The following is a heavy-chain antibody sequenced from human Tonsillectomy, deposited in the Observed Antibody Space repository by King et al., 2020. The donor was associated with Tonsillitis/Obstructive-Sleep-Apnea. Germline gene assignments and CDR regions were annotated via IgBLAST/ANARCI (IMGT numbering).Heavy chain of an antibody. CDR1: GYTFTSYG. CDR2: ISAYNGNT. Sequence: QLVQSGGEVKKPGASVKVSCKASGYTFTSYGISWVRQAPGQGLEWMGWISAYNGNTNYAQKLQGRVTMTTDTSTSTAYMELRSLRSDDTAVYYCARDSAFVITMFRGDCWGQGTLVTVSS. D-gene: IGHD3-10*01. V-gene: IGHV1-18*01. J-gene: IGHJ4*02. CDR3: ARDSAFVITMFRGDC.